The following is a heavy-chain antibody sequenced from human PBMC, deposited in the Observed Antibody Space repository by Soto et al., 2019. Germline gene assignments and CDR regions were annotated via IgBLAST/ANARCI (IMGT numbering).Heavy chain of an antibody. V-gene: IGHV3-30*18. CDR1: GFTFSSYG. D-gene: IGHD3-3*01. J-gene: IGHJ5*02. CDR2: ISYGGSSK. CDR3: AKEDGGRYYDFWSGYVNWFDP. Sequence: PGGSLRLSCAASGFTFSSYGMHWVRQAPGKGLEWVAVISYGGSSKYYADSVKGRFTISRDNSKNTLYLQMNSLRAEDTAVYYCAKEDGGRYYDFWSGYVNWFDPWGQGTLVTVSS.